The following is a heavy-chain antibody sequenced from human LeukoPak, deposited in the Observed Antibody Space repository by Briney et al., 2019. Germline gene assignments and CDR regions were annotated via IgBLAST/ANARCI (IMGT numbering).Heavy chain of an antibody. CDR1: GGSFSGHY. J-gene: IGHJ6*03. CDR3: ARMGSGSSPLYYYYYMDV. V-gene: IGHV4-34*01. Sequence: SETLSLTCAVYGGSFSGHYWSWIRQPPGKGLEWIGEINHSGSTNYNPSLKSRVTISVDTSKNQFSLKLSSVTAADTAVYYCARMGSGSSPLYYYYYMDVWGKGTTVTVSS. CDR2: INHSGST. D-gene: IGHD1-26*01.